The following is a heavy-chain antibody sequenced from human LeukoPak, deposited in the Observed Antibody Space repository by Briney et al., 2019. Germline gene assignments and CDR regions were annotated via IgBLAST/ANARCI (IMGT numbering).Heavy chain of an antibody. CDR2: INPNSGGT. J-gene: IGHJ6*02. V-gene: IGHV1-2*02. D-gene: IGHD3-9*01. Sequence: ASVKVSCKASGYTFTGYYMHWVRQAPGQGLEWMGWINPNSGGTNYAQKFQGRATMTRDTSISTAYMELSRLRSDDTAVYYCARGDVLRYFDWLSSPFYYYYGMDVWGQGTTVTVSS. CDR3: ARGDVLRYFDWLSSPFYYYYGMDV. CDR1: GYTFTGYY.